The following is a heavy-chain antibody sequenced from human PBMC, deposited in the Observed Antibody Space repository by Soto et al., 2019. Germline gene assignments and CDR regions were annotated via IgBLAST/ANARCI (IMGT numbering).Heavy chain of an antibody. CDR1: GYGFTSYW. D-gene: IGHD1-26*01. Sequence: GESLKISCKGSGYGFTSYWIGWVRQMPGKGLEWMGIIYPGDSDTRYSPSFQGQVTISADKSISTAYLQWSSLKASDTAMYYCARGIVGATPGITWGNWFDPWGQGTLVTVSS. J-gene: IGHJ5*02. V-gene: IGHV5-51*01. CDR2: IYPGDSDT. CDR3: ARGIVGATPGITWGNWFDP.